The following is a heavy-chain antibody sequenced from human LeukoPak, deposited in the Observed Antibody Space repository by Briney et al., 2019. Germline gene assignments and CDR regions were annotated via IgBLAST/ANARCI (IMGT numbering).Heavy chain of an antibody. D-gene: IGHD3-10*01. CDR1: GFTFSTYA. J-gene: IGHJ6*04. V-gene: IGHV3-30*01. CDR2: ISFDGSNI. CDR3: ARDGITMVRGVIKYGMDV. Sequence: GGSLRLSCAASGFTFSTYAMHWVRPAAGGLREWQAVISFDGSNIYYGDSVKGRFSISRDNAKNTLYLQMNSLRAEDTAVYYCARDGITMVRGVIKYGMDVWGKGTTVTVSS.